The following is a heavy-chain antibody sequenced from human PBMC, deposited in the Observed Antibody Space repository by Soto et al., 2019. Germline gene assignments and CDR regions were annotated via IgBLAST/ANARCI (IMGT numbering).Heavy chain of an antibody. CDR1: GYSFTSYW. V-gene: IGHV5-51*01. CDR2: IYPGDSDT. CDR3: ARVDYSNYYFYGMDV. J-gene: IGHJ6*02. Sequence: GESLKIACKGSGYSFTSYWIGWVRQMPGKGLEWMGIIYPGDSDTRYSPSFQGQVTISADKSISTAYLQWSSLKASDTAMFYCARVDYSNYYFYGMDVWGQGTTVTVSS. D-gene: IGHD4-4*01.